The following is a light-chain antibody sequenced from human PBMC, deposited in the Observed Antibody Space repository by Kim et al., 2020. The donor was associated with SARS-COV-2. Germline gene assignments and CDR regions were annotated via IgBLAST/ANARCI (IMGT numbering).Light chain of an antibody. CDR3: QQYNDHELT. CDR1: QNVNTW. Sequence: DIQMTQSPSTLSASVGDRVTITCRASQNVNTWLAWYQQRPGKAPQVLISDASNLESGVPSRFSGRGSGTEFTLTISSLQPEDFAVYYCQQYNDHELTFGGGTKV. CDR2: DAS. J-gene: IGKJ4*01. V-gene: IGKV1-5*01.